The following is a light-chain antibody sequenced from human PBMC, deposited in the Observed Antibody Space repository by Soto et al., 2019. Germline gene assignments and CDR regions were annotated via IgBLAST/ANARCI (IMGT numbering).Light chain of an antibody. Sequence: QSALTQPPSASGSPGQSVTISCTGTSSDIGAYDYVSWFQQHPGKAPKLIIYDVNKRPSGVPDRFSASKSGTTASLTVSGLQAEDEADYYCSSYAGSNNFVFGTGTKVTVL. CDR1: SSDIGAYDY. CDR2: DVN. J-gene: IGLJ1*01. CDR3: SSYAGSNNFV. V-gene: IGLV2-8*01.